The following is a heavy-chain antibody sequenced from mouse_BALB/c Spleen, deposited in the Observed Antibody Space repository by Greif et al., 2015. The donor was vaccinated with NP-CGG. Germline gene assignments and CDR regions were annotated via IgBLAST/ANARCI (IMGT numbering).Heavy chain of an antibody. CDR2: IDTSDSYT. J-gene: IGHJ4*01. CDR3: ARRRYYYAMDY. Sequence: QVQLQQSGAELVMPGASVKMSCKASGYTFTDYWMHWVKQRPGQGLEWIGAIDTSDSYTSYNQKFKGKATLTVDESSSTAYMQLSSLTSEDSAVYYCARRRYYYAMDYWGQGTSVTVSS. V-gene: IGHV1-69*01. CDR1: GYTFTDYW.